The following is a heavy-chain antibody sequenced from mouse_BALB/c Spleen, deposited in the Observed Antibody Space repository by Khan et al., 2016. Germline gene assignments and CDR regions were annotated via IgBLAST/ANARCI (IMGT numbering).Heavy chain of an antibody. CDR1: GFSLTTYG. D-gene: IGHD1-1*01. CDR2: IWAGGST. CDR3: AREWYYGPSYFYY. Sequence: VQLKESGPGLVAPSQSLSITCTVSGFSLTTYGVHWVRQPPGKGLEWLGVIWAGGSTNYNSALMSRLSISKDNSKSQVFLKMNSTKNDDTTKYYCAREWYYGPSYFYYWGPGPTLTVSS. J-gene: IGHJ2*01. V-gene: IGHV2-9*02.